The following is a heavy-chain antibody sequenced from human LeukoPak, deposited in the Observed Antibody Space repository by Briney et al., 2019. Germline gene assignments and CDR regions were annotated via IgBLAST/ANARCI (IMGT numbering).Heavy chain of an antibody. CDR2: IYYSGST. CDR3: ARCESPLLWWVGPFDY. Sequence: PSETLSLSCTVSGGSISSSSYYWGWIRQPPGKGLEWIGSIYYSGSTHYNPSLKSRVTISVDTSKNQFSLKLSSVTAADTAVYYCARCESPLLWWVGPFDYWGQGTLVTVSS. V-gene: IGHV4-39*01. J-gene: IGHJ4*02. CDR1: GGSISSSSYY. D-gene: IGHD2-21*01.